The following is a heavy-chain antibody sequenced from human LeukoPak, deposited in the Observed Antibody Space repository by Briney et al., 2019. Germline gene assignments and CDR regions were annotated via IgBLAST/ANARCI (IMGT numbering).Heavy chain of an antibody. D-gene: IGHD7-27*01. V-gene: IGHV4-30-4*01. CDR3: ARGNRNWGLN. CDR2: IYYSGST. J-gene: IGHJ4*02. Sequence: PSETLSLTCTVSGGSINNYYWSWIRQPPGKGLEWIGYIYYSGSTYYNPSLKSRVTISVDTSKNQFSLKLSSVTAADTAVYYCARGNRNWGLNWGQGTLVTVSS. CDR1: GGSINNYY.